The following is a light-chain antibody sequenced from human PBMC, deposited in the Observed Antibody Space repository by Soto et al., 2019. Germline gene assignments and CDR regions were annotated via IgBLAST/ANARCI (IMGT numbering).Light chain of an antibody. Sequence: DIQMTQFPSTLSASVGDRVTITCRASQSISRWLAWYQQKPGKAPNLLISDASILKSGVPSRFSGTGSGTEFTLTISSLQSEDFAVYYCQHYNNKRPLLTFGGGTKVEIK. CDR3: QHYNNKRPLLT. J-gene: IGKJ4*01. CDR1: QSISRW. V-gene: IGKV1-5*01. CDR2: DAS.